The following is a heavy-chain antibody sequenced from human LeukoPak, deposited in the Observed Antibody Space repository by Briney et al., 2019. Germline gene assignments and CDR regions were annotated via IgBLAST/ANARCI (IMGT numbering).Heavy chain of an antibody. J-gene: IGHJ4*02. CDR1: GGSISSSSYY. D-gene: IGHD3-3*01. CDR3: ARVGDYDFWSGYPPGDSRQYFDY. V-gene: IGHV4-39*07. CDR2: IYYSGST. Sequence: SETLSLTCTVSGGSISSSSYYWGWIRQPPGRGLEWIGSIYYSGSTYYNPSLKSRVTISVDTSKNQFSLKLSSVTAADTAVYYCARVGDYDFWSGYPPGDSRQYFDYWGQGTLVTVSS.